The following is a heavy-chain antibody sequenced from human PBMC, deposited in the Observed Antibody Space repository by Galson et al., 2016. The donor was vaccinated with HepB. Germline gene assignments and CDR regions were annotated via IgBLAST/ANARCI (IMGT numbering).Heavy chain of an antibody. D-gene: IGHD3-10*01. Sequence: SVKVSCKASGYIFSGYYIYWVRQAPGEGLQWMGWINPNSGGASYAQMFQGRVTMTRDTSISTASMEFNRLTSDDTAVYYCARGHVYGSGSYYPDDWGQGTLVTVSS. CDR2: INPNSGGA. CDR3: ARGHVYGSGSYYPDD. V-gene: IGHV1-2*02. J-gene: IGHJ4*02. CDR1: GYIFSGYY.